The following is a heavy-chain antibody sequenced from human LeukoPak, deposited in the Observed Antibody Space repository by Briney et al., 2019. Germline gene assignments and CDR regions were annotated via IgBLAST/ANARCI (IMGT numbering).Heavy chain of an antibody. CDR2: ISWNSGSI. V-gene: IGHV3-9*03. J-gene: IGHJ4*02. CDR3: AKDVGAMMVYPDY. Sequence: PGGSLRLSCAASGFTFDDYAMHWVRQAPGKGLEWVSGISWNSGSIGYADSVKGRFTISRDNAKNSLYLQMNSLRAEDMALYYCAKDVGAMMVYPDYWGQGTLVTVSS. D-gene: IGHD2-8*01. CDR1: GFTFDDYA.